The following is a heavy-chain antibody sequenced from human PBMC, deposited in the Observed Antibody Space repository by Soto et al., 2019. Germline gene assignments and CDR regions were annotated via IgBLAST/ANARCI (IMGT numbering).Heavy chain of an antibody. V-gene: IGHV3-13*01. CDR2: LGGAGAR. CDR1: GFTYRSYD. Sequence: GGSLRLSCAAFGFTYRSYDMHWVRQVAGKGLEWVSSLGGAGAREYAESVKGRFVISRDNANSLYLQMDSLRAGDTAICSCTRRSCGIGMDLWGKGTRGAVSS. J-gene: IGHJ6*04. CDR3: TRRSCGIGMDL.